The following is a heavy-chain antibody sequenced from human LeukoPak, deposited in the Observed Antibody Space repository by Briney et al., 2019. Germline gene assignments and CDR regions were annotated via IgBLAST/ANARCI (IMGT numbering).Heavy chain of an antibody. CDR3: ARAPYYDILTGYFPRGYYYYYMDV. J-gene: IGHJ6*03. D-gene: IGHD3-9*01. V-gene: IGHV1-18*01. CDR1: GYTFTSYG. CDR2: ISAYNGNT. Sequence: ASVKVSCKASGYTFTSYGISWVRQAPGQGLEWMGWISAYNGNTNYAQKLQGRVTMTTDTSTSTAYMELSGLRSDDTAVYYCARAPYYDILTGYFPRGYYYYYMDVWGKGTTVTISS.